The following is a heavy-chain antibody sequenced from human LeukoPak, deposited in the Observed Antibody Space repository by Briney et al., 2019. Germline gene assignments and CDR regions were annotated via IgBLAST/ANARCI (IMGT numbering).Heavy chain of an antibody. CDR1: GFNFGDYY. V-gene: IGHV3-21*01. CDR3: ARGTRGYFDY. D-gene: IGHD1-14*01. J-gene: IGHJ4*02. Sequence: GGSLRLSCVASGFNFGDYYMNWVRQAPGKGLEWVSSISSSSSYIYYADSVKGRFTISRDNAKNSLYLQMNSLRAEDTAVYYCARGTRGYFDYWGQGTLVTVSS. CDR2: ISSSSSYI.